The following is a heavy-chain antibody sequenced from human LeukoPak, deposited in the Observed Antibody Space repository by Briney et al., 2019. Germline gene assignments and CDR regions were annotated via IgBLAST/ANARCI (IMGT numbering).Heavy chain of an antibody. J-gene: IGHJ4*02. V-gene: IGHV3-23*01. D-gene: IGHD2-8*02. CDR2: VTYIGDGT. CDR1: GFTFTSYA. CDR3: AKATNTTGRKNFDI. Sequence: GGSLRLSCVASGFTFTSYAMNWVRQAPGKGLEWLSCVTYIGDGTFYTDSLRGRFTIFRDNAKKAVFLQMKSLRRGDSAIYFGAKATNTTGRKNFDIWGQGTLVTVSS.